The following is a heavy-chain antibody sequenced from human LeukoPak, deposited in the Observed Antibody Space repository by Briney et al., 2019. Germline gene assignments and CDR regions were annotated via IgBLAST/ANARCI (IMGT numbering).Heavy chain of an antibody. CDR3: ARDGSSSGYYDY. D-gene: IGHD3-22*01. Sequence: SETLPLTCTVSGGSISNYFWSWIRQPPGKGLEWIGYIYYSGSTNYNPSLKSRVTISVDTSKNQFSLKLSSVTAADTAVYYCARDGSSSGYYDYWGQGTLVTVSS. V-gene: IGHV4-59*01. J-gene: IGHJ4*02. CDR2: IYYSGST. CDR1: GGSISNYF.